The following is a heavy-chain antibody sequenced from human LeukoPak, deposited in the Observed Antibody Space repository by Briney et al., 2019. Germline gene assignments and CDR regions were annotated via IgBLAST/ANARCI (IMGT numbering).Heavy chain of an antibody. CDR3: ARARWVAGIVSFDY. D-gene: IGHD6-19*01. CDR2: TYYRSKWYS. J-gene: IGHJ4*02. CDR1: GDSVSSNSAA. V-gene: IGHV6-1*01. Sequence: SQTLSLTCAISGDSVSSNSAAWNWIRQSPSRGLEWLGRTYYRSKWYSDYAVSVKSRITINPDTSKNQFSLQLNSVTPGDTAVYYCARARWVAGIVSFDYWGQGTLVTVSS.